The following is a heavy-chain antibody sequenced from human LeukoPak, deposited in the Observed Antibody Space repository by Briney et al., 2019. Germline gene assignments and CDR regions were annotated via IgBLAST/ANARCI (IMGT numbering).Heavy chain of an antibody. CDR2: INPSGGST. CDR1: GYTFISYF. J-gene: IGHJ4*02. CDR3: ARSGGDAIRPFDY. D-gene: IGHD2-21*02. Sequence: ASVKVSCKASGYTFISYFLHWVRQAPGQGLGWMGIINPSGGSTRYAQKFQGRVTMTRDTSTSTVYMELSSLRSEDTAVYYCARSGGDAIRPFDYWGQGTLVTVSS. V-gene: IGHV1-46*01.